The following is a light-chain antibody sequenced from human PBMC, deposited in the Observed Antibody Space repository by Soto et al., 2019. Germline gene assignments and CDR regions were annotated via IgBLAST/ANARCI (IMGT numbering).Light chain of an antibody. CDR2: GAS. Sequence: EIVMTQSPVTLSVSPGERATLSCRASQSVSSNLAWYQQKPGQAPRLLIYGASTRATGIPARFSGSGSGTEFTRTISSLQSEDFAVYYCQQYDNWPPLFAFGPGTKVDI. J-gene: IGKJ3*01. CDR1: QSVSSN. CDR3: QQYDNWPPLFA. V-gene: IGKV3-15*01.